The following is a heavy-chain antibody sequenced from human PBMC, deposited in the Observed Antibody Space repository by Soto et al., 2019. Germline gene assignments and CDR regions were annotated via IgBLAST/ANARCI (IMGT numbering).Heavy chain of an antibody. D-gene: IGHD1-26*01. Sequence: PGGSLRLSCAASGFTFSRYTMHYVRQAPGKGLEWVAVISYDGSNKYYADSVKGRFTISRYKSENTLYVQMKSLRAEDTAVFYCVRSGGSYCGLFGSWGQGTLVTVSS. CDR3: VRSGGSYCGLFGS. V-gene: IGHV3-30-3*01. J-gene: IGHJ5*02. CDR2: ISYDGSNK. CDR1: GFTFSRYT.